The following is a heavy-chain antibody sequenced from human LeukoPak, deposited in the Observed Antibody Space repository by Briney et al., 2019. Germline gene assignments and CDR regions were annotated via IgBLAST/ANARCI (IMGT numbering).Heavy chain of an antibody. CDR2: IYHSGST. CDR3: ASNYDYVWGSYRDAFDI. CDR1: GYSISSGYY. V-gene: IGHV4-38-2*01. D-gene: IGHD3-16*02. J-gene: IGHJ3*02. Sequence: PSETLSLTCAVSGYSISSGYYWGWIRQPPGKGLEWIGSIYHSGSTYYSPSLKSRVTISVDTSKNQFSLKLSSVTAADTAVYYCASNYDYVWGSYRDAFDIWGQGAMVTVSS.